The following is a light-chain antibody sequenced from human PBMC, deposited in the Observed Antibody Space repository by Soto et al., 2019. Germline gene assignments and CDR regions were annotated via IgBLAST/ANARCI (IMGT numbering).Light chain of an antibody. V-gene: IGLV1-40*01. CDR3: QSYDSSLSGVV. CDR1: SSNIGAGYD. Sequence: QTVLTQPPSVSGAPGQRVTISCTGGSSNIGAGYDVHWYQQLPRTAPKLLISGSTNRPSGVPDRFSGSKSGTSASLAITGLQAEDEADYYCQSYDSSLSGVVFGGGTKLTVL. J-gene: IGLJ2*01. CDR2: GST.